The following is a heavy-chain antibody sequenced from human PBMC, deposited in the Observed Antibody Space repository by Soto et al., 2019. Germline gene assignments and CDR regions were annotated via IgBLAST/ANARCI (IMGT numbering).Heavy chain of an antibody. CDR3: ASCDCSSTSCYAEYYYYYYMDV. Sequence: SETLSLTCTVSGGSISSGGYYWSWIRQHPGKGLEWIGYIYYSGSTYYNPSLKSRATISVDTSKNQFSLKLSSVTAADTAVYYCASCDCSSTSCYAEYYYYYYMDVWGKGTTVTVSS. D-gene: IGHD2-2*01. J-gene: IGHJ6*03. CDR1: GGSISSGGYY. CDR2: IYYSGST. V-gene: IGHV4-31*03.